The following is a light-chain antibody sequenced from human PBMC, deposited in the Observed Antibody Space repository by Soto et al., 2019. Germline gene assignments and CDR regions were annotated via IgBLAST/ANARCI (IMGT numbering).Light chain of an antibody. V-gene: IGKV3-20*01. CDR3: QQHGTSPELT. CDR2: GAS. J-gene: IGKJ4*01. CDR1: QSVSNTY. Sequence: EIVLTQSPGTLSLSPGERATLSCRASQSVSNTYLAWYQQKPGQAPRLLISGASSRATGILDRFSGSGSETDFSLTISRLEPEDFAVYYCQQHGTSPELTFGGGTRVEIK.